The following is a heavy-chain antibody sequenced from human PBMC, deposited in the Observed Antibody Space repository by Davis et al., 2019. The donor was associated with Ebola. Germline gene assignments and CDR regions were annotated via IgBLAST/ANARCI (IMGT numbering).Heavy chain of an antibody. CDR3: ARGQRGYSF. CDR2: INHSGST. CDR1: GGSFSGYS. V-gene: IGHV4-34*01. D-gene: IGHD5-18*01. Sequence: MPSETLSPTCAVYGGSFSGYSWSWIRQLPGKGLEWIGEINHSGSTNYKPSIRSRVTISLDTSKNQFSLKLNSVTAADTAIYYCARGQRGYSFWGQGILVTVSS. J-gene: IGHJ4*02.